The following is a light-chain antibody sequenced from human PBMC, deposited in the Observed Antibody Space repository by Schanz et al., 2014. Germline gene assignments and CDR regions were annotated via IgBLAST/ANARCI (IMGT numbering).Light chain of an antibody. CDR3: QTYDTSLGGSRL. J-gene: IGLJ1*01. CDR1: SSDVGGYNF. CDR2: DVS. Sequence: QSALTQPASVSGSPGQSITISCTGTSSDVGGYNFVSWYQQHPGKAPKVIIYDVSNRPSGVPDRFSGSKSGNTASLTVSGLQAEDEADYYCQTYDTSLGGSRLFGTGTKLTVL. V-gene: IGLV2-14*03.